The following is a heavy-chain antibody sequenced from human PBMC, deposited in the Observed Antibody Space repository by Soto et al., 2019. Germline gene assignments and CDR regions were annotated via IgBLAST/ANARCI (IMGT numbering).Heavy chain of an antibody. V-gene: IGHV4-59*01. CDR1: GGSISSYY. D-gene: IGHD6-6*01. CDR3: ARYLGAARLDY. CDR2: IYYSGST. Sequence: SETLSLTCTVSGGSISSYYWSWIRQPPGKGLEWIGYIYYSGSTNYNPSLKSRVTISVDTSKNQFSLRLSSVTAADTAVYYCARYLGAARLDYWGQGTLVTVS. J-gene: IGHJ4*02.